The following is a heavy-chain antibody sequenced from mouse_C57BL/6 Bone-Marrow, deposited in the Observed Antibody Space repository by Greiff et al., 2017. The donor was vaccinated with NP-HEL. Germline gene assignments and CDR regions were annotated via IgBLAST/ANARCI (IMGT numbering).Heavy chain of an antibody. V-gene: IGHV5-12*01. CDR3: ARQDY. CDR1: GFTFSDYY. J-gene: IGHJ3*01. Sequence: VQLKESGGGLVQPGGSLKLSCAASGFTFSDYYMYWVRQTPEKRLEWVAYISNGGGSTYYPDTVKGRFTISRDNAKNTLYLQMSRLKSEDTAMYYCARQDYWGQGTLVTVSA. CDR2: ISNGGGST.